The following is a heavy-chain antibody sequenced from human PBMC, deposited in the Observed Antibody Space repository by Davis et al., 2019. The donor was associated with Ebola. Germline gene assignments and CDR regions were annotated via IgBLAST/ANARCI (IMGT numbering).Heavy chain of an antibody. CDR3: AKCTGGSCYSPFDH. Sequence: PGGSLRLSCAASGFTVSSNYMSWVRQAPGKGLEWVSVIYSGGSTYYADSVKGRFTISRDNSKNTVFLQMNSLRAEDTAVYYCAKCTGGSCYSPFDHWGQGALVTVSS. V-gene: IGHV3-53*01. CDR2: IYSGGST. CDR1: GFTVSSNY. J-gene: IGHJ4*02. D-gene: IGHD2-15*01.